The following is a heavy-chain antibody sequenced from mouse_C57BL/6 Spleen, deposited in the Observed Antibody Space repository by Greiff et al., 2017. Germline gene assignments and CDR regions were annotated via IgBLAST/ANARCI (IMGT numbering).Heavy chain of an antibody. CDR2: ISSGGSYT. CDR1: GFTFSSYG. J-gene: IGHJ3*01. V-gene: IGHV5-6*01. D-gene: IGHD2-4*01. CDR3: ARHNYDYDFAY. Sequence: EVHLVESGGDLVKPGGSLKLSCAASGFTFSSYGMSWVRQTPDKRLEWVATISSGGSYTYYPDSVKGRFTISRDNAKNTLYLQMSSLKSEDTAMYYCARHNYDYDFAYWGQGTLVTVSA.